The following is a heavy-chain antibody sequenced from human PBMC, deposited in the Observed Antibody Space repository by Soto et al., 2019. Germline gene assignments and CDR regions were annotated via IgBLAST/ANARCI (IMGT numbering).Heavy chain of an antibody. V-gene: IGHV4-31*03. Sequence: QVQLQESGPGLVKPSQTLSLTCTVSGGSISSGDYYWSWIRQHPGKGLEWIGYIYYSGSTYYNPSLKSRVTISVDTSKNRFSLKLSSLTAADTAVYYCARWWSGSRQGFDPWGQGTRVTVSS. CDR1: GGSISSGDYY. J-gene: IGHJ5*02. CDR3: ARWWSGSRQGFDP. CDR2: IYYSGST. D-gene: IGHD3-3*01.